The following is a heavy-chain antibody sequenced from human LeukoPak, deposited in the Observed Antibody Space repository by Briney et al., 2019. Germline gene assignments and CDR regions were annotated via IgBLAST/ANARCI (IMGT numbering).Heavy chain of an antibody. CDR1: GYTFTNYG. D-gene: IGHD2-15*01. Sequence: ASVKVSCKASGYTFTNYGVTWVRQAPGQGLEWMGWISAYNGNTNYAQKLQGRVIMTTDTSTSTAYIELRSLRSDDTAGYYCARGGAGFCSGGSCPPNWFDPWGQGTLVTVSS. CDR3: ARGGAGFCSGGSCPPNWFDP. CDR2: ISAYNGNT. V-gene: IGHV1-18*01. J-gene: IGHJ5*02.